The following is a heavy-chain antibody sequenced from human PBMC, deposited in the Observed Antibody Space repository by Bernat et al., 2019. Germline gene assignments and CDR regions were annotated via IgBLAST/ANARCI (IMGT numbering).Heavy chain of an antibody. Sequence: QVQLVQSGAEVKKPGASVKVSCKASGYTFTGYYMHWVRQAPGQELEWMGWINPNSGGTNYAQKFQGWVTMTRDTSISTAYMELSRLRSDDTAVYYCATSSKYSSSWYDYWGQGTLVTVSS. V-gene: IGHV1-2*04. CDR3: ATSSKYSSSWYDY. J-gene: IGHJ4*02. CDR1: GYTFTGYY. D-gene: IGHD6-13*01. CDR2: INPNSGGT.